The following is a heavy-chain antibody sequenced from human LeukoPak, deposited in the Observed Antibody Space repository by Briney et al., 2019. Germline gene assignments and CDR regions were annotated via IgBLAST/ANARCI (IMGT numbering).Heavy chain of an antibody. J-gene: IGHJ3*02. CDR2: ISSGSGYI. V-gene: IGHV3-21*01. D-gene: IGHD3-22*01. CDR1: GFTFNNYI. CDR3: AREEDYFDSSGYYLSAFDI. Sequence: GGSLRLSCAASGFTFNNYIMNWVRQAPGKGLEWVSSISSGSGYIYYADSVKGRFTISRDNAKNTLYLQMNSLRAEDTAVYYCAREEDYFDSSGYYLSAFDIWGQGTMVTVSS.